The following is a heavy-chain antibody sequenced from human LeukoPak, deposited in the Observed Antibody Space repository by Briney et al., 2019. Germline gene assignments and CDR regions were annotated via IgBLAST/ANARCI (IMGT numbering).Heavy chain of an antibody. CDR1: GYTFTGYY. CDR2: INPNSGNT. J-gene: IGHJ3*02. D-gene: IGHD6-13*01. Sequence: GASVKVSCKASGYTFTGYYMHWVRQAPGQGLEWMGWINPNSGNTGYAQKFQGRVTMTRNTSISTAYMELSSLRSEDTAVYYCASLRSIGASGHDASDTWGQGTMVTVSS. CDR3: ASLRSIGASGHDASDT. V-gene: IGHV1-8*02.